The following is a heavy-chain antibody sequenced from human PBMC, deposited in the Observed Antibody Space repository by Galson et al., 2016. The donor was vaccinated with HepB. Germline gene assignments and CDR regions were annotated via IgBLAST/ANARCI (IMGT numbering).Heavy chain of an antibody. J-gene: IGHJ2*01. CDR2: ISSAGGYL. V-gene: IGHV3-21*01. Sequence: SLRLSCAASGFTFSIYTMNWVRQAPGKGLEWVSSISSAGGYLYYADSVEGRFTISRDNAKKSLYLQMNSLRVEDTAVYYCARANMAAAGVDFDFWGRGTLVTVSS. CDR3: ARANMAAAGVDFDF. D-gene: IGHD6-13*01. CDR1: GFTFSIYT.